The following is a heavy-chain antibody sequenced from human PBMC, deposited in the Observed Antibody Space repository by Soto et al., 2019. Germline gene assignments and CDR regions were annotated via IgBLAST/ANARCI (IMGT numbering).Heavy chain of an antibody. CDR3: ARDSTGKIQSGYDSRGMDV. V-gene: IGHV1-18*04. CDR1: GYTFTSYG. J-gene: IGHJ6*02. CDR2: SSAYNGNT. D-gene: IGHD5-12*01. Sequence: QVQLVQSGAEVKKPGASVKFSCKASGYTFTSYGISWGRQAPGQGLEWMVWSSAYNGNTNYAQKLQGRVTMTTDTSTSTAYMELRSLRSDDTAVYYCARDSTGKIQSGYDSRGMDVWGQGTTVTVSS.